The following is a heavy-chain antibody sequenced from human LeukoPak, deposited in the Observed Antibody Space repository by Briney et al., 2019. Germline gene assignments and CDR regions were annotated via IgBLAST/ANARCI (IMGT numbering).Heavy chain of an antibody. CDR1: GVTFSSHS. D-gene: IGHD2-15*01. Sequence: GGSLRLSCAASGVTFSSHSMNWVRQAPGKGLEWVSYISGSSGTMYYADSVKGRFTISRDNAKSALYLQMNSLRAEDTAVYYCACRAGGRYFDYWGQGTLVTVSS. CDR3: ACRAGGRYFDY. CDR2: ISGSSGTM. J-gene: IGHJ4*02. V-gene: IGHV3-48*04.